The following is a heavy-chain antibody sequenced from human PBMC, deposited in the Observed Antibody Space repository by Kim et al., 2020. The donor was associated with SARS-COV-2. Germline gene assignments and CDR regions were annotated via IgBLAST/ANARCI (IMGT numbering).Heavy chain of an antibody. V-gene: IGHV1-18*01. J-gene: IGHJ4*02. CDR2: ISAYNGDT. Sequence: ASVKVSCKTSGYTFTSYGISWVRQAPGQGLEWMGWISAYNGDTNSAQKLQDRFTITTDTSTGTAYMELRSLKSDDTAVYYCARVGVCSGDCYHDHFWGQGTLVTVSS. CDR1: GYTFTSYG. D-gene: IGHD2-21*01. CDR3: ARVGVCSGDCYHDHF.